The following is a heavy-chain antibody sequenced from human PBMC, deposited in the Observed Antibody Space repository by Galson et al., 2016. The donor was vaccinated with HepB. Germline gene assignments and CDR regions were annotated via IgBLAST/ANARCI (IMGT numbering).Heavy chain of an antibody. CDR1: GFPFSSYG. CDR2: IWYDGSNQ. J-gene: IGHJ6*02. CDR3: ASGISPHYDYGMDV. V-gene: IGHV3-33*01. D-gene: IGHD3-10*01. Sequence: SLRLSCAASGFPFSSYGMHWVRQAPGKGLEWMAVIWYDGSNQYYADSVKGRYTISRDNSKNTVYLHMNSVRVEDTAVYYCASGISPHYDYGMDVWGQGTTVTVTS.